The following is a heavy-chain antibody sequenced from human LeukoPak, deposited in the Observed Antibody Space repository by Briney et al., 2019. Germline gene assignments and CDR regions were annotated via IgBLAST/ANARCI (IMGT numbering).Heavy chain of an antibody. CDR1: GGSISSYY. CDR2: IYYSGST. CDR3: ASLMYYYDGSGYGGYWLDP. D-gene: IGHD3-22*01. J-gene: IGHJ5*02. V-gene: IGHV4-59*08. Sequence: SETLSLTCTVSGGSISSYYWSWIRQPPGKGLEWIGYIYYSGSTNYNPSLKSRVTISVDTSKNQFSLKLSSVAAADTAVYYCASLMYYYDGSGYGGYWLDPWGQGTLVTVSS.